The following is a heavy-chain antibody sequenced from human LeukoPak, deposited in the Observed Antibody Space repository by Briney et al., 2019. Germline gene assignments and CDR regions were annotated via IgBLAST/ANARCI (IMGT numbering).Heavy chain of an antibody. D-gene: IGHD3-22*01. Sequence: GGSLRLPCAASGFTFSAYAVTWVRQAPGKGLEWVSAISNSGGSTYYADSVKGRFTISRDNSKNTLYLLMNSLRAEDTAVYYCAKIYDSSGYYYYFDYWGQGTLVTVSS. CDR3: AKIYDSSGYYYYFDY. V-gene: IGHV3-23*01. CDR2: ISNSGGST. J-gene: IGHJ4*02. CDR1: GFTFSAYA.